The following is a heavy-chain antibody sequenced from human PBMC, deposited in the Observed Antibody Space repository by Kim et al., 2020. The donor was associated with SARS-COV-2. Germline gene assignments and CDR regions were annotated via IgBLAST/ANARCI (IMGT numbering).Heavy chain of an antibody. J-gene: IGHJ6*02. D-gene: IGHD3-9*01. CDR2: IIPIFGTA. CDR3: ARRADWLNPNYYYYGMDV. V-gene: IGHV1-69*13. CDR1: GGTFSSYA. Sequence: SVKVSCKASGGTFSSYAISWVRQAPGQGLEWMGGIIPIFGTANYAQKFQGRVTITADESTSTAYMELSSLRSEDTAVYYCARRADWLNPNYYYYGMDVWGQGTTVTVSS.